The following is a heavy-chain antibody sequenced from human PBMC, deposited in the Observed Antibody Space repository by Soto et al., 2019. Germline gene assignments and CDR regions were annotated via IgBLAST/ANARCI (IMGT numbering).Heavy chain of an antibody. CDR2: MNPNSGNT. D-gene: IGHD2-21*01. CDR3: ARSDGYNFNWLDS. Sequence: QVQLVQSGAEVKTPGASVKVSCKASGYTFASYDINWVRQAPGQGLEWMGWMNPNSGNTGYAQKLQGRLTMTSDTALSIGQMELSSLRNEDTAVYYWARSDGYNFNWLDSWGQGTLVTGSP. V-gene: IGHV1-8*01. CDR1: GYTFASYD. J-gene: IGHJ5*01.